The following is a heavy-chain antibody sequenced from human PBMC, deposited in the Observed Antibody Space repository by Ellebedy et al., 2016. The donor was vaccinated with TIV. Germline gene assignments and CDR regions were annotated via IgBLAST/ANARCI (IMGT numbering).Heavy chain of an antibody. J-gene: IGHJ5*02. Sequence: SETLSLXXAVSGGSISSSNWWSWVRQPPGKGLEWIGEIYHSGSTNYNPSLKSRVTISVDKSKNQFSLKLSSVTAADTAVYYCASLRRYSSWSTWGQGTLVTVSS. V-gene: IGHV4-4*02. D-gene: IGHD6-13*01. CDR3: ASLRRYSSWST. CDR2: IYHSGST. CDR1: GGSISSSNW.